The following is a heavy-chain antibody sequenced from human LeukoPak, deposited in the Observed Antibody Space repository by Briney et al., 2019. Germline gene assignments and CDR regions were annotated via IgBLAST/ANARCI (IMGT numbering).Heavy chain of an antibody. Sequence: PGRSLRLSCAASGFTFSSYAMHWVRQAPGKGLEWVAVISYDGSNKYYADSVKGRFTISRDNSKNTLYLQMNSLQAEDTAVYYCARLGTKWDILRDSHFDLWGQGTLVTVSS. D-gene: IGHD1-26*01. CDR1: GFTFSSYA. V-gene: IGHV3-30*04. CDR2: ISYDGSNK. CDR3: ARLGTKWDILRDSHFDL. J-gene: IGHJ4*02.